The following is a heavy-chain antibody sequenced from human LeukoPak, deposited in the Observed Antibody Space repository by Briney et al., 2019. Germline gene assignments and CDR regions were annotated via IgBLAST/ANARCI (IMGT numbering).Heavy chain of an antibody. CDR3: ASINYGSGIDY. D-gene: IGHD3-10*01. Sequence: GGSLRLSCAASGFTVSSNYMSWVRQAPGKGLEWVSIIYSGGSTYYADSVKGRFTISRDNSKNTLYLQMNSLRAEDTAVYYCASINYGSGIDYWGQGTLVTVSS. CDR2: IYSGGST. V-gene: IGHV3-53*05. CDR1: GFTVSSNY. J-gene: IGHJ4*02.